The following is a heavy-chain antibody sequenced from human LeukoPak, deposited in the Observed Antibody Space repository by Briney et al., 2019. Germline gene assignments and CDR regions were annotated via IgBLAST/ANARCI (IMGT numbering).Heavy chain of an antibody. CDR1: GFTFNNYG. D-gene: IGHD1-1*01. V-gene: IGHV3-30*03. CDR2: ISDDGRRK. CDR3: ARGQEFDDGVFDS. J-gene: IGHJ4*02. Sequence: PGGSLRLSCAASGFTFNNYGMYWVRQAPGKGLEWVTYISDDGRRKYYADSVQGRFSISRDNSKNTVYLQMNSLRVEDTAIYYCARGQEFDDGVFDSWGQGPLVTVSS.